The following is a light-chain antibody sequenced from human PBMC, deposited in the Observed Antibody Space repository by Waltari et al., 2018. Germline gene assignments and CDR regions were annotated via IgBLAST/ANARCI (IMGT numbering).Light chain of an antibody. V-gene: IGKV3-15*01. J-gene: IGKJ5*01. Sequence: EIVMTQSPATLSVSQGERAPLSCRASQSVSSKLAWYQQKPGQAPRLLIYGASTRATGIPARFSGSGSGTEFTLTISSLQSEDFAVYYCQQYNNWPPITFGQGTRLEIK. CDR2: GAS. CDR1: QSVSSK. CDR3: QQYNNWPPIT.